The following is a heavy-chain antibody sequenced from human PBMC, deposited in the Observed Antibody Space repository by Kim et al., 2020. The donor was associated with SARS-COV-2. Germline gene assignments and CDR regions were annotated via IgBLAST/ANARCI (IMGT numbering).Heavy chain of an antibody. D-gene: IGHD3-22*01. CDR3: AGGGGYLFDY. J-gene: IGHJ4*02. Sequence: GSEKNYVDSVRGRFTISRDNSKNSLYLQMNSLRAEDTAVYYCAGGGGYLFDYWGQGTLVTVSS. V-gene: IGHV3-7*01. CDR2: GSEK.